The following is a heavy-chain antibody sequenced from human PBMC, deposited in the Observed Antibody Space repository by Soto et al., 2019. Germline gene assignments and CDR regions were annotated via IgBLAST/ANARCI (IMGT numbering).Heavy chain of an antibody. D-gene: IGHD2-2*01. CDR1: GFTFSSYW. CDR3: ARDEWYCSSTSCYQTDAFDI. CDR2: INSDGSST. V-gene: IGHV3-74*01. J-gene: IGHJ3*02. Sequence: GSLRLSCASSGFTFSSYWMHWVRQAPGKGLVWVSRINSDGSSTSYADSVKGRFTISRDNAKNTLYLQMNSLRAEDTAVYYCARDEWYCSSTSCYQTDAFDIWGQGTMVTVSS.